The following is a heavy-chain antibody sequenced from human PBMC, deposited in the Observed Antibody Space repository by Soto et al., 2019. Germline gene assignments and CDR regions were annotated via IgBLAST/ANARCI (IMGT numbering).Heavy chain of an antibody. CDR2: IWYDGSNK. J-gene: IGHJ6*02. D-gene: IGHD3-10*01. V-gene: IGHV3-33*01. CDR1: GFTFSSYG. Sequence: QVQLVESGGGVVQPGRSLRLSCAASGFTFSSYGMHWVRQAPGKGLEWVAVIWYDGSNKYYADSVKGRFTISRDNSKNTLYLQMNSLRAEDTAVYYCARDWGYYYGSGRPYYYYYGMDVWGQGTTVTVSS. CDR3: ARDWGYYYGSGRPYYYYYGMDV.